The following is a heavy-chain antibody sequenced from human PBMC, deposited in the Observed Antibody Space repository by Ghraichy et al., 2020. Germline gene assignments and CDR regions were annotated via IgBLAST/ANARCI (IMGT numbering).Heavy chain of an antibody. J-gene: IGHJ4*02. D-gene: IGHD3-3*01. CDR3: AKGPYYDFWSGQSGGFDY. CDR1: GLTFSSYA. V-gene: IGHV3-23*01. CDR2: VSGSGGST. Sequence: GESLNISCAASGLTFSSYAMSWVRQAPGKGLEWVSGVSGSGGSTYYADSVKGRFTISRDNSKNTLYLQMNSLRAEDTAVYYCAKGPYYDFWSGQSGGFDYWGQGSLVTVSS.